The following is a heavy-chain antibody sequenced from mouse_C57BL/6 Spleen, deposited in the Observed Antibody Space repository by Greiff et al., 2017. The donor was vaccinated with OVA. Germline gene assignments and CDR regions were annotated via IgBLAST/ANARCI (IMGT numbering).Heavy chain of an antibody. CDR1: GYTFTDYN. V-gene: IGHV1-22*01. CDR2: INPNNGGT. Sequence: LVESGASVKMSCKASGYTFTDYNMHWVKQSHGKSLEWIGYINPNNGGTSYNQKFKGKATLTVNKSSSTAYMELRSLTSDDSAVYYCARPLITPFDYWGQGTTLTVSS. CDR3: ARPLITPFDY. D-gene: IGHD1-1*01. J-gene: IGHJ2*01.